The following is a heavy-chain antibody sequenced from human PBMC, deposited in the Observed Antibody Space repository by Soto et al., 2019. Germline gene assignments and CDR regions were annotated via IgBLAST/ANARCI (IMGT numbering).Heavy chain of an antibody. D-gene: IGHD6-19*01. J-gene: IGHJ6*02. V-gene: IGHV1-18*01. CDR2: ISAYNGNT. CDR3: ARSPLAVAGTEVYGMDV. CDR1: GYTFTSYG. Sequence: QVQLVQSGAEVKKPGASVKVSCKASGYTFTSYGISWVRQAPGQGLEWMGWISAYNGNTNYAQKLPGTVTITTDTSTSTPYMELRSLSSDDTAVYYCARSPLAVAGTEVYGMDVWGQGTTVTVSS.